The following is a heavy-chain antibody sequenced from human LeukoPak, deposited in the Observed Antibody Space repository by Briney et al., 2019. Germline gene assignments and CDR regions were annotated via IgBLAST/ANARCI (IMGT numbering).Heavy chain of an antibody. Sequence: PSETLSLTCTVSGGSISDSSSYWGWIRQPPGKGLEGIANIYFTGSTYYSPSLKSRFTISIDTSKNQFSLRLNSVTAADTAVYYCARGPWQQLAHFDNWGQGTLVTVSS. V-gene: IGHV4-39*07. J-gene: IGHJ4*02. CDR2: IYFTGST. D-gene: IGHD6-13*01. CDR3: ARGPWQQLAHFDN. CDR1: GGSISDSSSY.